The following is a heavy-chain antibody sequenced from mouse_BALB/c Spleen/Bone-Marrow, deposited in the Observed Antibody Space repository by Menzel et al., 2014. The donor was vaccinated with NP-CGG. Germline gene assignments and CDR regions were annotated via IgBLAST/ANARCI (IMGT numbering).Heavy chain of an antibody. CDR3: ARDDYAY. CDR2: VYPSTGYT. J-gene: IGHJ3*01. V-gene: IGHV1-7*01. CDR1: GYTFTSYW. Sequence: VQLQESGAELAKPGASVKMSCKASGYTFTSYWIHWVKQRPGQGLERTGCVYPSTGYTEHNQKFKDKAIMTADKSSSTAYMQLSSLTSEDSALYYCARDDYAYWGQGTLVTVSA. D-gene: IGHD2-4*01.